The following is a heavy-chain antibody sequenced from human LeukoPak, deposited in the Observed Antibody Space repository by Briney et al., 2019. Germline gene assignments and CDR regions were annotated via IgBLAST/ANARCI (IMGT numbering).Heavy chain of an antibody. Sequence: GRSLRLSCAASGFTFDDYAMHWVRQAPGKGLEWVSGISWNSGSIGYADSVKGRFTISRDNAKNSLYLQMNSLRAEDTAVYYCASWTPSYPFYYDSSGSVDYWGQGTPVTVSS. CDR3: ASWTPSYPFYYDSSGSVDY. V-gene: IGHV3-9*01. CDR1: GFTFDDYA. J-gene: IGHJ4*02. CDR2: ISWNSGSI. D-gene: IGHD3-22*01.